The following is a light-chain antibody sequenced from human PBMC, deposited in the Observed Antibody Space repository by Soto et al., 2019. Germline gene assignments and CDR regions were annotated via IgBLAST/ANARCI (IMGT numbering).Light chain of an antibody. CDR1: QSVSSY. Sequence: EIVLTQSPATLSLSPGERATLSCRASQSVSSYLAWYQQKHGQNPMLLIYDAFIRATGIPARCSGSGSGTDFTRTISSLEPADFEVYYCQQRGSRPQTFGRGTKVDIK. CDR3: QQRGSRPQT. CDR2: DAF. J-gene: IGKJ3*01. V-gene: IGKV3-11*01.